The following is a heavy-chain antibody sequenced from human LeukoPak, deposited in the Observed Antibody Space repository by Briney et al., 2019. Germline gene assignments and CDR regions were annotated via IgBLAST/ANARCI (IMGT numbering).Heavy chain of an antibody. Sequence: PGGSLRLSCAASGFTFSSYAMHWVRQAPGKGLEGVAVISYDGSNKYYADSVKGRFTISRDNSKNTLYLQMNSLRAEDTAVYYCAREGLGGVLLVTMVRGAPFDYWGQGTLVTVSS. V-gene: IGHV3-30-3*01. D-gene: IGHD3-10*01. CDR2: ISYDGSNK. CDR1: GFTFSSYA. J-gene: IGHJ4*02. CDR3: AREGLGGVLLVTMVRGAPFDY.